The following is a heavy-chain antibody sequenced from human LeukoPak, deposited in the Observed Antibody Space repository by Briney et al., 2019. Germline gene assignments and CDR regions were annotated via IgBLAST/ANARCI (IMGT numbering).Heavy chain of an antibody. CDR1: GYTSTSYA. CDR3: ARFGLNYGGNPGDY. CDR2: INAGNGNT. V-gene: IGHV1-3*01. Sequence: ASVKVSCKASGYTSTSYAMHWVRQAPGQSLEWMGWINAGNGNTKYSQKFQGRVIITRDTSASTAYMELSSLRSEDTAVYYCARFGLNYGGNPGDYWGQGTLVTVSS. J-gene: IGHJ4*02. D-gene: IGHD4-23*01.